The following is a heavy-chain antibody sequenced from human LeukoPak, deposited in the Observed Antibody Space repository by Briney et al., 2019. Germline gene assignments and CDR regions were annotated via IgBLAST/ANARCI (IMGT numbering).Heavy chain of an antibody. Sequence: SGGSLRLSCAASGFTFSNAWMSWVRQAPGKGLEWVGRIKSKTDGGTTEYAAPVKGRFTISRDDSKNTLYLQMNSLKTEDTAVYFCTTSVVGAVNTPFDYWGQGTLVTVSS. J-gene: IGHJ4*02. CDR3: TTSVVGAVNTPFDY. D-gene: IGHD1-26*01. V-gene: IGHV3-15*05. CDR2: IKSKTDGGTT. CDR1: GFTFSNAW.